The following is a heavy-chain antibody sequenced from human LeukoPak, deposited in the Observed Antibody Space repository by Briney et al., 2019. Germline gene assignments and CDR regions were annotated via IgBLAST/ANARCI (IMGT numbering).Heavy chain of an antibody. CDR3: ARYRSSTSFFFYY. Sequence: PSETLSLTCTVSGGSISSSSYYWGWIRQPPGKGLEWIGSIYYSGSTYYNPSLKSRVTISVDTSKNQFSLKLSSVTAADTAVYYCARYRSSTSFFFYYWGQGTLVTVSS. J-gene: IGHJ4*02. CDR1: GGSISSSSYY. CDR2: IYYSGST. D-gene: IGHD2-2*01. V-gene: IGHV4-39*01.